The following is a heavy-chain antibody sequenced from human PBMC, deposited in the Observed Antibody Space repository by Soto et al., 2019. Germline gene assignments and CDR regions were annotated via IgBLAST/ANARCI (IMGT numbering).Heavy chain of an antibody. Sequence: QVQLQESGPGLVKPSGTLSITCAFTGGSISSRNWWTGVRQPPGEGLEWVGDISRSGTTNYKPSLKSRVSISVDKSRNEFSLNLGSVTAADTAMYYCARDSASSGVFTWGQGTMVTVSS. D-gene: IGHD6-19*01. J-gene: IGHJ3*01. CDR2: ISRSGTT. CDR3: ARDSASSGVFT. V-gene: IGHV4-4*02. CDR1: GGSISSRNW.